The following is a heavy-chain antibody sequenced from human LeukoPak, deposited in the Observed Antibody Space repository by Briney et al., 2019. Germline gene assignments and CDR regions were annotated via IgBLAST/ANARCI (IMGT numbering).Heavy chain of an antibody. CDR3: ARLRVWGRYLYYFDY. J-gene: IGHJ4*02. CDR1: NGSISLSH. Sequence: SETLSLTCSVSNGSISLSHWSWVRQPPGKGLEWIGYILTSGTTNYNPSLKSRLTMSVDTSKNEFTLRLSSVTAADTAVYYCARLRVWGRYLYYFDYWGQGTLVTVSS. V-gene: IGHV4-4*09. CDR2: ILTSGTT. D-gene: IGHD3-16*01.